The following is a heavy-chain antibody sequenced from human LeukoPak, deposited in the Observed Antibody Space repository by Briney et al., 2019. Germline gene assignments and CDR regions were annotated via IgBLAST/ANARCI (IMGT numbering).Heavy chain of an antibody. J-gene: IGHJ3*02. Sequence: GGSLRLSRAASGFTFSSYGMHWVRQAPGKGLEWVAVIWYDGSNQYYADSVKGRFAISRDNSKNTLYLQMNSLRAEDTAVYYCAREDYGGNSGAFDIWGQGTMVTVSS. CDR2: IWYDGSNQ. V-gene: IGHV3-33*01. CDR3: AREDYGGNSGAFDI. D-gene: IGHD4-23*01. CDR1: GFTFSSYG.